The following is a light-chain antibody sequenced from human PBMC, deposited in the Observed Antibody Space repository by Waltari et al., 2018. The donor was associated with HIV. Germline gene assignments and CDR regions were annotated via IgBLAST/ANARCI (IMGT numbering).Light chain of an antibody. CDR2: DDR. J-gene: IGLJ1*01. Sequence: SYVLTQPPSVAVAPGQTARITCGGNNIGSKSVHWYQQKPGQAPVLVVYDDRDRPAGIPERFSGSNFGNTATLTISRVEAGDQADYYGHLWDRDTDHYVFGTGTKVTVL. V-gene: IGLV3-21*02. CDR1: NIGSKS. CDR3: HLWDRDTDHYV.